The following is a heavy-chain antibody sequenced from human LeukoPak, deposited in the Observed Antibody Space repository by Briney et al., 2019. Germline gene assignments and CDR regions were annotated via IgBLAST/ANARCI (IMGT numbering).Heavy chain of an antibody. J-gene: IGHJ4*02. V-gene: IGHV1-69*05. CDR1: GGTFSSYA. CDR3: ARNRNIRGPREPFAY. Sequence: SVKVSCKASGGTFSSYAISWVRQAPGQGLEWMGGIIPIFGTANYAQKFQGRVTMTRDTSTSTVYMELSSLRSEDTAVYYCARNRNIRGPREPFAYWGQGTLVTVSS. D-gene: IGHD1-14*01. CDR2: IIPIFGTA.